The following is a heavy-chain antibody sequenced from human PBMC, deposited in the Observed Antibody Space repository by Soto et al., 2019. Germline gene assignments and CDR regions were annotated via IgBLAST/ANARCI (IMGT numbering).Heavy chain of an antibody. Sequence: ASVKVSCKASGYTFTGYYMHWVRQAPGQGLEWMGWINPNSGGTNYAQKFQGWVTMTRDTSISTAYMELSRPRSDDTAVYYCARGPENYYYYYGMDVWGQGTTVTVSS. V-gene: IGHV1-2*04. CDR2: INPNSGGT. J-gene: IGHJ6*02. CDR1: GYTFTGYY. CDR3: ARGPENYYYYYGMDV.